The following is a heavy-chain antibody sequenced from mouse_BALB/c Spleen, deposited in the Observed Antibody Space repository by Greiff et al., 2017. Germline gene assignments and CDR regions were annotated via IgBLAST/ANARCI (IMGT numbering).Heavy chain of an antibody. Sequence: EVKLVESGGGLVKPGGSLKLSCAASGFTFSSYAMSWVRQTPEKRLEWVAAIISGGSTYYPDSVKGRFTISRDNARNILYLQMSSLRSEDTAMYYCARERPYAMDYWGQGTSVTVSS. CDR1: GFTFSSYA. CDR3: ARERPYAMDY. V-gene: IGHV5-6-5*01. CDR2: IISGGST. J-gene: IGHJ4*01.